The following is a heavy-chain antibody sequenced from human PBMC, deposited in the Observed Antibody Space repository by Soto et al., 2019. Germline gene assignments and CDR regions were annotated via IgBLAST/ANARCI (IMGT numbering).Heavy chain of an antibody. CDR1: GFTFSSYC. V-gene: IGHV3-74*01. J-gene: IGHJ3*02. CDR3: ARPRTSDWAYDI. D-gene: IGHD3-9*01. CDR2: IKTDGTDT. Sequence: EVQLVESGGGLVQPGGSLRLSCAASGFTFSSYCMHWVRQAPGKGLMWVSRIKTDGTDTHYADSVKGRFTISRDNAKNTLYLQMNSLRGEDTAVYYCARPRTSDWAYDIWGQGTMVIVSS.